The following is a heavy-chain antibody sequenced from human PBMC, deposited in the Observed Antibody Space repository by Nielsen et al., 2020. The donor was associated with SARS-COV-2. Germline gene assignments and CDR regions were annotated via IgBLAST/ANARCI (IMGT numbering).Heavy chain of an antibody. CDR1: GFTFSSYS. J-gene: IGHJ4*02. Sequence: GSLRLSCAASGFTFSSYSMSWIRQPPGKGLEWIGEINHSGSTNYNPSLKSRVTISVDTSKNQFSLKLSSVTAADTAVYYCASKLALDYWGQGTLVTVSS. CDR3: ASKLALDY. CDR2: INHSGST. D-gene: IGHD6-13*01. V-gene: IGHV4-34*01.